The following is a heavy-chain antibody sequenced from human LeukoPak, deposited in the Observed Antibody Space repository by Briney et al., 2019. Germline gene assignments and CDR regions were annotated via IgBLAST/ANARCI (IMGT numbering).Heavy chain of an antibody. CDR2: IYYSGST. CDR3: ARGSGSYLFLNYYYMDV. J-gene: IGHJ6*03. CDR1: GGSISSSNYY. V-gene: IGHV4-39*07. D-gene: IGHD1-26*01. Sequence: TSETLSLTCTVSGGSISSSNYYWGWIRQPPGKGLEWIGSIYYSGSTYYNPSLKSRVTISVDTSKNQFSLKLSSVTAADTAVYYCARGSGSYLFLNYYYMDVWGKGTTVTVSS.